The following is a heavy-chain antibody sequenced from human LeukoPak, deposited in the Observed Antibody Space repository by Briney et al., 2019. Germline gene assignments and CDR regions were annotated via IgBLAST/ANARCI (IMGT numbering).Heavy chain of an antibody. CDR2: IYSGGNT. D-gene: IGHD2-21*02. CDR1: GFTVSNNY. V-gene: IGHV3-53*01. J-gene: IGHJ4*02. Sequence: GGSLRLSCAVAGFTVSNNYMSWVRQAPGKGLEWVSVIYSGGNTYYANSVKGRFTISRDNSENTLYLEMNSLRAEDTAVYYCARGGGAFCGGDCHRNFDYWGQGTLVTVSS. CDR3: ARGGGAFCGGDCHRNFDY.